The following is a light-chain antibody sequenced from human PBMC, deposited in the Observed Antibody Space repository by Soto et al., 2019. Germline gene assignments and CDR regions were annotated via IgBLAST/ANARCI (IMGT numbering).Light chain of an antibody. CDR3: QQYGTLPHT. J-gene: IGKJ4*01. Sequence: EIVLTQSPGTLSLSPGERATLSCRASQTVTNTYLAWYQQKSGQAPNFLIYGASNRATGIPDRFSGSGSGTDFTLTISRLEPEDFAVYYCQQYGTLPHTFGGVTKVEI. V-gene: IGKV3-20*01. CDR2: GAS. CDR1: QTVTNTY.